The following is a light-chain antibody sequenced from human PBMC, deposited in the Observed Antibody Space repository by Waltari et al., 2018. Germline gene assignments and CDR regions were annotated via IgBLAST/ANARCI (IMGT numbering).Light chain of an antibody. V-gene: IGLV2-14*03. CDR1: SSDIGGYNY. Sequence: QSALTQPASVSGSPGQSLTISCTGTSSDIGGYNYVSWYQHFPGKAPRLIIHDVTGRPSGVSTRFSGSKSGNTASLTISGLQAADEADYYCSSYTSGGTYVFGTGTQVTVL. CDR3: SSYTSGGTYV. CDR2: DVT. J-gene: IGLJ1*01.